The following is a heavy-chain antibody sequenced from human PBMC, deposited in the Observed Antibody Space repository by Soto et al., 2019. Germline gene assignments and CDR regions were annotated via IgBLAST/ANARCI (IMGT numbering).Heavy chain of an antibody. CDR2: IYYSGST. J-gene: IGHJ4*02. V-gene: IGHV4-31*03. Sequence: SETLSLTCTVSGGPIISGGYYWSLIRQHPGKGLEWIGYIYYSGSTYYNPSLKSRVTISVDTSKNQFSLKLSSVTAADTAVYYCARSFCVAAAGPFDYWGQGTLVTVSS. D-gene: IGHD6-13*01. CDR1: GGPIISGGYY. CDR3: ARSFCVAAAGPFDY.